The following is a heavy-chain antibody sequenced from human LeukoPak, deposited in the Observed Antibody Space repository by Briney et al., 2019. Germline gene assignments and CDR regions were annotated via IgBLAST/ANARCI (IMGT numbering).Heavy chain of an antibody. CDR1: GFTVSSDY. CDR3: AGGPYGSGSSIDY. D-gene: IGHD3-10*01. CDR2: IYSVGST. Sequence: GGSLRLSCAASGFTVSSDYMSWVRQAPGKGLEWVSVIYSVGSTYYADSVKGRFTISRDNSKNTLYLQMNSLRAEDTAVYYCAGGPYGSGSSIDYWGQGTLVTVSS. J-gene: IGHJ4*02. V-gene: IGHV3-53*01.